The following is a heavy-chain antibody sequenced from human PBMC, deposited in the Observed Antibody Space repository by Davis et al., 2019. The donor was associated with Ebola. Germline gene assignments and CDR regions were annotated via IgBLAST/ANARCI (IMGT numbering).Heavy chain of an antibody. D-gene: IGHD1-1*01. Sequence: AASVKVSCKASGYTFTGYHMHWVRQAPGQGLEWMGRMNPHNGDTNYAQNVQGRVTMTTDTSTSTAYMEVGSLRSDDTAVYYCARAQFPTTSDHWGQGTLVTVSS. V-gene: IGHV1-18*04. CDR2: MNPHNGDT. J-gene: IGHJ4*02. CDR3: ARAQFPTTSDH. CDR1: GYTFTGYH.